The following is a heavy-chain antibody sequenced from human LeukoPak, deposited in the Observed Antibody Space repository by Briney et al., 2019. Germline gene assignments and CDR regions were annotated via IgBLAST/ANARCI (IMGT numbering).Heavy chain of an antibody. CDR3: ARYSSSSDAFDI. V-gene: IGHV3-23*01. CDR1: GFIFDDYL. Sequence: GGSLRLSCAASGFIFDDYLIHWVRQRPGKGLEWVSAISGSGGNTYYADSVKGRFTISRDNAKNSLYLQMNSLRADDTAVYYCARYSSSSDAFDIWGQGTMVTVSS. D-gene: IGHD6-13*01. CDR2: ISGSGGNT. J-gene: IGHJ3*02.